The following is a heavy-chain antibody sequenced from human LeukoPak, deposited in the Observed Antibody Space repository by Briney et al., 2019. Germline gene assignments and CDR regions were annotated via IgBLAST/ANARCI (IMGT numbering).Heavy chain of an antibody. CDR3: ARDRWFGESLPAQCDY. CDR2: ISSTGGTI. D-gene: IGHD3-10*01. V-gene: IGHV3-48*01. J-gene: IGHJ4*02. Sequence: GGSLRLSCAASGFNFSIYSMTGVRQPPGKGLQWISYISSTGGTIYYADSVKGRFTISRDKAKNSLYLQMNSLRVEDTAVYYCARDRWFGESLPAQCDYWGQGSLVTVSS. CDR1: GFNFSIYS.